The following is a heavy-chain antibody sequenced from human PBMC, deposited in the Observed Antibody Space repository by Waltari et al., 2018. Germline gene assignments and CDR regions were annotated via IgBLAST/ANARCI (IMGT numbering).Heavy chain of an antibody. CDR3: AKPFYNWDDPLHS. V-gene: IGHV3-23*01. J-gene: IGHJ1*01. Sequence: EVQLLASGGGLVQPGGVLRPPWQVSGFTPVTHAINWVRQAPGKGLEWVSSISVSDATYYADSVKGRFTISRDYSDNTVYLQMDSLRADDTAVYFCAKPFYNWDDPLHSWGQGTPVTVSS. D-gene: IGHD1-20*01. CDR2: ISVSDAT. CDR1: GFTPVTHA.